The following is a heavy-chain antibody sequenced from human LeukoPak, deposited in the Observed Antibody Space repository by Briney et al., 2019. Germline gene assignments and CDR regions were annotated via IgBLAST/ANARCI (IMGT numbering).Heavy chain of an antibody. D-gene: IGHD3/OR15-3a*01. Sequence: GGSLRLSCAASGFTFSGYAMSWVRQAPGKGLEWVSAISGSGGSTYYADSVKGRFTISRDNSKNTLYLQMNSLRAEDTAVYYCAKVYDFWSGYYADYWGQGTLVTVSS. CDR2: ISGSGGST. CDR1: GFTFSGYA. J-gene: IGHJ4*02. V-gene: IGHV3-23*01. CDR3: AKVYDFWSGYYADY.